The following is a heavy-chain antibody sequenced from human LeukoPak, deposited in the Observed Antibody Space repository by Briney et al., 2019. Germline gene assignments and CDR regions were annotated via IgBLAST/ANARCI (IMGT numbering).Heavy chain of an antibody. D-gene: IGHD1-1*01. Sequence: ASVTVSCTASGYTFTSYDINWVRQAPGQGLEWMGWMNPNSGNTGYAQKFQGRVTMTRNTSISTAYMELSSLRSEDTAVYYCAREDGTGTTNWFDPWGQGTLVTVSS. CDR1: GYTFTSYD. CDR2: MNPNSGNT. V-gene: IGHV1-8*01. J-gene: IGHJ5*02. CDR3: AREDGTGTTNWFDP.